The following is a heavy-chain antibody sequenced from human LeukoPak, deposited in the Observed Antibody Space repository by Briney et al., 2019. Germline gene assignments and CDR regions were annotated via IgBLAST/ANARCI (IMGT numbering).Heavy chain of an antibody. J-gene: IGHJ3*02. CDR2: IKQDGSEK. D-gene: IGHD1-26*01. V-gene: IGHV3-7*01. CDR1: GFTFSSYW. Sequence: GGSLRLSCAASGFTFSSYWMSWVRQAPGKGLEWVANIKQDGSEKYYVDSVKGRFTISRDNAKKTLYLQMNSLRAEDTAVYYCLTIVESTIDAFDIWGQGTMVTVSS. CDR3: LTIVESTIDAFDI.